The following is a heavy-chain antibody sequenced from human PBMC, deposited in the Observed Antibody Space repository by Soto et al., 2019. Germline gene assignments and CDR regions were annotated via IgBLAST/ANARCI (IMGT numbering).Heavy chain of an antibody. CDR1: GFTFSNYA. V-gene: IGHV3-64*01. CDR3: TRVSGTSWFDP. CDR2: ISSNGGST. J-gene: IGHJ5*02. Sequence: EVQPVESGGGLVQPGGSLRLSCAASGFTFSNYARHWVRQAPGKGLEYVSAISSNGGSTYYANSVKGRFTISRDNSKNTLYLQMGSLRAEDMAVYYCTRVSGTSWFDPWGQRTLVTVSS.